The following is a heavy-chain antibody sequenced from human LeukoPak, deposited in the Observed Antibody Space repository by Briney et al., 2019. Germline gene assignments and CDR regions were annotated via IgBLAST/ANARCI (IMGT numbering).Heavy chain of an antibody. CDR3: AAREMDALTVPIPFDY. D-gene: IGHD4-17*01. Sequence: SVKVSCKASGGTFSSYAISWVRQAPGQGLEWMGGIIPIFGTANYAQKFQGRVTITADESTSTAYMELSSLRSEDTAVYYCAAREMDALTVPIPFDYWGQGTLSPSPQ. CDR2: IIPIFGTA. V-gene: IGHV1-69*01. CDR1: GGTFSSYA. J-gene: IGHJ4*02.